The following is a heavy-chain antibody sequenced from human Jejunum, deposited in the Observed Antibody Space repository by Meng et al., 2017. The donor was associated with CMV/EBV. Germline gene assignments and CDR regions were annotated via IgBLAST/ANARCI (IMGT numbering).Heavy chain of an antibody. V-gene: IGHV3-33*01. J-gene: IGHJ2*01. CDR2: RRPDGRKK. Sequence: SCLASEFTVSAYGKHLGRQAPGEGREWVAGRRPDGRKKFDLNSVKGRFTITRENSKNLLYLQMNSLRAEDTAVYYCASPSSYPVPFDLWGRGTLVTVSS. CDR1: EFTVSAYG. D-gene: IGHD2-2*01. CDR3: ASPSSYPVPFDL.